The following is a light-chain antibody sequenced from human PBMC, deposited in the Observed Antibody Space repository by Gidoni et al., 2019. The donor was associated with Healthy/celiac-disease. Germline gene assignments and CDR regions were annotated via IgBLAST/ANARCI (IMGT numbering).Light chain of an antibody. CDR2: DAS. CDR3: QQRSNWPPIFT. V-gene: IGKV3-11*01. J-gene: IGKJ3*01. Sequence: EIVLTQSPATLSLSPGERATLSCRASQSVSSYLAWYLIYDASNRATGIPARFSGSGSGPDFTLTISSLEPEDFAVYYCQQRSNWPPIFTFGPXTKVDIK. CDR1: QSVSSY.